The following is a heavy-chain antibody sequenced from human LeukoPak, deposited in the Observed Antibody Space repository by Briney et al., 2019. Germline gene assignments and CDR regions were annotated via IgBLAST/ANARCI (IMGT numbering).Heavy chain of an antibody. CDR3: ARGIAAADHSKPPLHY. Sequence: ASVKVSCKASGYTFTSYGISWVRQAPGQGLEWMGWISAYNGNTNYAQKLQGRVTMTTDTSTSTAYMELRSLRSDDTAVYYCARGIAAADHSKPPLHYWGQGTLVTVSS. CDR2: ISAYNGNT. J-gene: IGHJ4*02. V-gene: IGHV1-18*01. D-gene: IGHD6-13*01. CDR1: GYTFTSYG.